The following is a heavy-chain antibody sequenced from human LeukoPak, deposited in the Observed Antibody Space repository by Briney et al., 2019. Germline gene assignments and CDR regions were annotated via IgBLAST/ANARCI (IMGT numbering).Heavy chain of an antibody. J-gene: IGHJ4*02. Sequence: PSQTLSLTCTVSGGSISSGAYYWNWIRQHPGKGLEWIGYIYYSGSSYYNPSLKSRVAISLDTSKNQFSLKLSSVTAADTAVYYCARVGTYQFAYWGQGALVTVSS. D-gene: IGHD1-1*01. CDR1: GGSISSGAYY. V-gene: IGHV4-31*03. CDR3: ARVGTYQFAY. CDR2: IYYSGSS.